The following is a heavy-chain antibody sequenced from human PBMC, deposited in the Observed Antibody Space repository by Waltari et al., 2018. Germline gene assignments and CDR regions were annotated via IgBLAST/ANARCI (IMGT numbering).Heavy chain of an antibody. CDR2: IYSGGST. V-gene: IGHV3-53*01. Sequence: EVQLVESGGGLIQPGGSLRLSCAASGFTVSSNYMSWVRQAPGKGLEWVSVIYSGGSTYYADSVKGRYTISRDNSKNTLYLQMNSLRAEDTAVYYCARATASDAFDIWGQGTMVTVSS. J-gene: IGHJ3*02. CDR3: ARATASDAFDI. CDR1: GFTVSSNY.